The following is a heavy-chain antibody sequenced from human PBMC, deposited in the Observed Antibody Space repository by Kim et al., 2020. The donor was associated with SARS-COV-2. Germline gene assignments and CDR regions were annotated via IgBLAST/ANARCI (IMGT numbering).Heavy chain of an antibody. V-gene: IGHV4-31*02. Sequence: YYTPSRKSRVTISVDTSKNQFSLKLGSVTAADTAVYYCARGGQQLVQYYWGQGTLVTVSS. J-gene: IGHJ4*02. CDR3: ARGGQQLVQYY. D-gene: IGHD6-13*01.